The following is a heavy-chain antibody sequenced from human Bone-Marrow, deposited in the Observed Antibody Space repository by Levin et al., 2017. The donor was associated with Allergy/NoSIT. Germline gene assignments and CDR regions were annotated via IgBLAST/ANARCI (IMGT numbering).Heavy chain of an antibody. CDR1: LTSYY. Sequence: LTSYYMHWVRQAPGQGLEWMGIINPNVGTTSYAQKFQGRVTMTRDTSTSTVYMELSSLRSEDTAVYYCARDRADCSSTSCPTHFDYWGQGTLVTVSS. J-gene: IGHJ4*02. D-gene: IGHD2-2*01. V-gene: IGHV1-46*01. CDR2: INPNVGTT. CDR3: ARDRADCSSTSCPTHFDY.